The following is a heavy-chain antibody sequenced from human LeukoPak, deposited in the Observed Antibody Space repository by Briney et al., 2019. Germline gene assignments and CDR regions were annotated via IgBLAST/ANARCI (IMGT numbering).Heavy chain of an antibody. V-gene: IGHV1-69*04. CDR2: IIPILGIA. D-gene: IGHD4-23*01. Sequence: ASVRVSCKASGGTFSSYAISWVRQAPGQGLEWMGRIIPILGIANYAQKFQGRVTITADKSTSTAYMELSSLRSEDTAVYYCAGGATVITPEFDLWGRGTLVTVSS. CDR1: GGTFSSYA. J-gene: IGHJ2*01. CDR3: AGGATVITPEFDL.